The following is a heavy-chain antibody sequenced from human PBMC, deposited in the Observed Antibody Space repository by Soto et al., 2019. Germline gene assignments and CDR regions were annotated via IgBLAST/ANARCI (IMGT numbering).Heavy chain of an antibody. CDR3: ARQIKPSYYHSSGYYFDY. J-gene: IGHJ4*02. V-gene: IGHV4-39*01. D-gene: IGHD3-22*01. CDR1: GDSISDSHYY. Sequence: SETLSLTCTVSGDSISDSHYYWGWIRQPPGKGLECIGSIYYSGSTYFTPSLKSRVTMSIDTSKNQFSLKLSSVTAADTAVYYCARQIKPSYYHSSGYYFDYWGQGTLVTVSS. CDR2: IYYSGST.